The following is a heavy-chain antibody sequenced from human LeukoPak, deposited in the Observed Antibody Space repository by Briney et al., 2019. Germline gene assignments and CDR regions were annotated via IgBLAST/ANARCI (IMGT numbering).Heavy chain of an antibody. CDR2: IYSGGST. J-gene: IGHJ4*02. V-gene: IGHV3-53*01. Sequence: GGSLRLSCAASGFTVSSNYMSWVRQAPGKGLEWVSVIYSGGSTYYADSVKGRFTISRDNSRNTLYLQMNSLRVEDTAVYYCARVGLRESGCIDYWGQGTLITVSS. D-gene: IGHD6-19*01. CDR1: GFTVSSNY. CDR3: ARVGLRESGCIDY.